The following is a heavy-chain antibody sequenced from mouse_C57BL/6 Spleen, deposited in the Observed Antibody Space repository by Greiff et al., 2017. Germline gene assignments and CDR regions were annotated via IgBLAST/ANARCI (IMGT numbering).Heavy chain of an antibody. J-gene: IGHJ4*01. V-gene: IGHV7-3*01. Sequence: EVMLVESGGGLVQPGGSLSLSCAASGFTFTDYYMSWVRQPPGKALEWLGFIRNKANGYTTEYSPSVKGRFTISRDNSQSILYLQMNALRAEDSATYYCARSRITTVVATDYAMDYWGQGTSVTVSS. CDR3: ARSRITTVVATDYAMDY. CDR1: GFTFTDYY. CDR2: IRNKANGYTT. D-gene: IGHD1-1*01.